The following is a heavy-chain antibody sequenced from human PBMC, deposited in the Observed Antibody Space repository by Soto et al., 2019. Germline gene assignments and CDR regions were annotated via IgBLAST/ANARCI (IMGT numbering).Heavy chain of an antibody. J-gene: IGHJ5*02. CDR2: INHSGST. D-gene: IGHD4-17*01. Sequence: SETLSLTCAVYGGSFSGYYWSWIRQPPGKGLEWIGEINHSGSTNYNPSLKSRVTISVDTSKNQFSLKLSSVTAADTAVYYCASINPSGDYYNWFDPWGQGTLVTVSS. CDR3: ASINPSGDYYNWFDP. V-gene: IGHV4-34*01. CDR1: GGSFSGYY.